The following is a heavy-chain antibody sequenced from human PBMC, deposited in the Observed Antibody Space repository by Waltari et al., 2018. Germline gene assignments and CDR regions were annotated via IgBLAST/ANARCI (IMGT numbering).Heavy chain of an antibody. Sequence: EVQLVESGGGLVQPGGSLRLSCEASGFIFSTYWMHWVRQAPGKGLGGVSRMDNGDGSGTSDADSVKGRFTISRDNAKNTLYLQMNSLRAEDTGVYYCARDHYYSKDVWGTGTTVTVSS. J-gene: IGHJ6*04. CDR3: ARDHYYSKDV. V-gene: IGHV3-74*01. CDR2: MDNGDGSGT. CDR1: GFIFSTYW.